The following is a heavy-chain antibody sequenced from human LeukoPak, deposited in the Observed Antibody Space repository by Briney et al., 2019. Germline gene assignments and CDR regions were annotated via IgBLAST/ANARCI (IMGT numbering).Heavy chain of an antibody. Sequence: GGSLRLSCAASGFTFSNAWMSWVRQAPGKGLEWVGRIKSKTDGGTTDYAAPVKGRFTISRDDSKNTLYLQMNSLKTEDTAVYYCTTEARLYYGSGSYRGEAFDYWGQGTLVTVSS. V-gene: IGHV3-15*01. J-gene: IGHJ4*02. D-gene: IGHD3-10*01. CDR3: TTEARLYYGSGSYRGEAFDY. CDR2: IKSKTDGGTT. CDR1: GFTFSNAW.